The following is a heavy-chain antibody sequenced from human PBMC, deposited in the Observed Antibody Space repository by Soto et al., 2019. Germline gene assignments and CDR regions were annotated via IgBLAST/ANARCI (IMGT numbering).Heavy chain of an antibody. D-gene: IGHD4-17*01. CDR2: ISYDGSNK. CDR3: ARAAYDYGDSTCHY. V-gene: IGHV3-30-3*01. Sequence: GGSLRLSCAASGFTFSSYAMHWVRQAPGKGLEWVAVISYDGSNKYYADSVKGRFTISRDNSKNTLYLQMNSLRAEDTAVYYCARAAYDYGDSTCHYWGQGTLVTVSS. J-gene: IGHJ4*02. CDR1: GFTFSSYA.